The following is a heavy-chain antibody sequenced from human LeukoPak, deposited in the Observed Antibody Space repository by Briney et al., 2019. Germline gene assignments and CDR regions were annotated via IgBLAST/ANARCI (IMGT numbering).Heavy chain of an antibody. CDR1: GFTFSGSA. Sequence: PGGSLRLSCAASGFTFSGSAMHWVRQASGKGLEWVSSISSSSSYIYYADSVKGRFTISRDNAKNSLYLQMNSLRAEDTAVYYCARVLLTGYYTTWGQGTLVTVSS. CDR2: ISSSSSYI. J-gene: IGHJ4*02. D-gene: IGHD3-9*01. V-gene: IGHV3-21*01. CDR3: ARVLLTGYYTT.